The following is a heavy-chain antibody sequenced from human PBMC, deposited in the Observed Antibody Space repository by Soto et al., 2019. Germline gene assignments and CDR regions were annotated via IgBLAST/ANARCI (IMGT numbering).Heavy chain of an antibody. CDR3: ARHPERIAEIGWFDP. D-gene: IGHD6-13*01. V-gene: IGHV3-48*01. CDR2: ISSSSSTI. Sequence: PGGSLRLSCAASVFTFSSYSMNWVRQAPGKGLEWVSYISSSSSTIYYADSVKGRFTISRDNAKNSLYLQMNSLRAEDTAVYYCARHPERIAEIGWFDPWGQGTLV. J-gene: IGHJ5*02. CDR1: VFTFSSYS.